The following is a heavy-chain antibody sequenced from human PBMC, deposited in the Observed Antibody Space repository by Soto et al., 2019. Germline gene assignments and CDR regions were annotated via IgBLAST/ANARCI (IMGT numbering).Heavy chain of an antibody. Sequence: QVQLVQSGPEVKMPGASVNVSCKASGYTFTSYGINWLRQAPGQGLEWMGRVSTYNGNTKYEQKFQGRVTMTTDKSTSTVYMHLRSLRSDDTAVYYCARERGLTASTLFGYWGQGTVVTVS. CDR3: ARERGLTASTLFGY. CDR2: VSTYNGNT. J-gene: IGHJ4*02. V-gene: IGHV1-18*01. CDR1: GYTFTSYG. D-gene: IGHD3-10*02.